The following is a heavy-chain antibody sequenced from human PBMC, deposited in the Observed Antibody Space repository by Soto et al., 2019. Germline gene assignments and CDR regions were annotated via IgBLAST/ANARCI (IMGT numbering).Heavy chain of an antibody. D-gene: IGHD3-22*01. CDR1: GFNFRNYW. CDR3: ARAIGPTLFDY. Sequence: GGSLGLSCACGGFNFRNYWVHWVRQVPGKGLVWLSGISPFDSKTYYAGSVKGRFTISRENAKNSLYLQMNSLRAGDTAIYFCARAIGPTLFDYWGQGTLVTVSS. CDR2: ISPFDSKT. V-gene: IGHV3-13*01. J-gene: IGHJ4*02.